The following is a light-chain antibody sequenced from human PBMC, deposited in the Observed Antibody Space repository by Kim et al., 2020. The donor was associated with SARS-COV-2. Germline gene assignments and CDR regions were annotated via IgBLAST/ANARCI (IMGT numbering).Light chain of an antibody. V-gene: IGKV3-15*01. CDR3: QQYNSWPRT. CDR1: QSVSSN. CDR2: GAS. Sequence: EIVMTQSPVTLSVSPGERATLSCRASQSVSSNLAWYQQKPGQAPRLLIYGASTRATGIPARFSGSGSGTEFTLTISSLQSEDFAVYCCQQYNSWPRTFGQGTKVDIK. J-gene: IGKJ1*01.